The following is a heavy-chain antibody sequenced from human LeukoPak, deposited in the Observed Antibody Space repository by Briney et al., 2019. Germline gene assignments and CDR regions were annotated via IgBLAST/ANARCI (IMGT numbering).Heavy chain of an antibody. CDR2: ISSSSSYT. Sequence: SLRLSCAAPGFTFSDYYMSWIRQAPGKGLEWVSYISSSSSYTNYADSVKGRFTISRDNAKNSLYLQMNSLRAEDTAVYYCARETPLTDAFDIWGQGTMVTVSS. D-gene: IGHD4-23*01. CDR1: GFTFSDYY. V-gene: IGHV3-11*06. CDR3: ARETPLTDAFDI. J-gene: IGHJ3*02.